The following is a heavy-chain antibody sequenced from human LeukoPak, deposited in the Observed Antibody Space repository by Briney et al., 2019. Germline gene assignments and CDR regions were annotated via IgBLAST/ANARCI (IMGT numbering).Heavy chain of an antibody. J-gene: IGHJ4*02. CDR2: ISSSSSYI. Sequence: PGGSLRLSCAASGFTFSSYSMNWVRQAPGKGLEWVSSISSSSSYIYYADSVKGRFTISRDNAKNSLYLQMNSLRAEDTAVYYCARCAGPYGELLNFDYWGQGTLVTVSS. CDR1: GFTFSSYS. D-gene: IGHD3-10*01. V-gene: IGHV3-21*01. CDR3: ARCAGPYGELLNFDY.